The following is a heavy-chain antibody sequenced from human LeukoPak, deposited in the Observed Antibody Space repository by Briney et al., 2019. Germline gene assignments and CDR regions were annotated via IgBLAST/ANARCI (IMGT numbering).Heavy chain of an antibody. CDR1: GFTFSDYY. V-gene: IGHV3-11*05. D-gene: IGHD3-16*01. J-gene: IGHJ5*02. Sequence: PGGSLRLSCAASGFTFSDYYMSWLRQAPGKGLEWVSYISGTGSKTNYAGSMRGRFTISRDNARHSLYLQMNSLRAEDTAVYYCASDFRGDAAFRWFDPWGQGTPVTVSS. CDR3: ASDFRGDAAFRWFDP. CDR2: ISGTGSKT.